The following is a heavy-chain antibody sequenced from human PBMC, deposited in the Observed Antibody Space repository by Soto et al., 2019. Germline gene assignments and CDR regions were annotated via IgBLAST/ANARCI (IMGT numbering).Heavy chain of an antibody. CDR3: ARGRVTSTYYYGMDV. J-gene: IGHJ6*02. D-gene: IGHD2-8*01. CDR2: INHSGST. V-gene: IGHV4-34*01. CDR1: GGSFSGYY. Sequence: SATLSLTCAVYGGSFSGYYWSWIRPPPGKGLEWIGEINHSGSTNYNPSLKSRVTISVDTSKNQFSLKLSSVTAADTAVYYCARGRVTSTYYYGMDVWGQGTTVTVSS.